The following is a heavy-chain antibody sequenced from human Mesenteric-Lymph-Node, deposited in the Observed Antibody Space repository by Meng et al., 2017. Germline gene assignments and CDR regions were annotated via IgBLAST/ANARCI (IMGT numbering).Heavy chain of an antibody. CDR3: ATSSNGFPD. Sequence: GERVQSGTEVKKPGASVKVSCKASGDTFINYDINWVRQATGQGLEWMGWMSPHSGYTGYAPMFQGRLTITRNTSISTVYMELSNLRSDDTAVYYCATSSNGFPDWGQGTLVTVSS. CDR2: MSPHSGYT. J-gene: IGHJ4*02. CDR1: GDTFINYD. D-gene: IGHD6-19*01. V-gene: IGHV1-8*03.